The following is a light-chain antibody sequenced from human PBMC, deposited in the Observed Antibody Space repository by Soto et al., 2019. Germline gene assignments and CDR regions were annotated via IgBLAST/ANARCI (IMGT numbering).Light chain of an antibody. Sequence: QPVLTQPPSVSGAPGQRVTISCTGSSSNIGAGYDVHWYQQLPGTAPKLLIYGNSNRLSGVPDRFSGSKSGTSASLAITGLQAEDEADYYCQSYDSSLSGSGVFGTGTKLTVL. CDR2: GNS. J-gene: IGLJ1*01. CDR3: QSYDSSLSGSGV. V-gene: IGLV1-40*01. CDR1: SSNIGAGYD.